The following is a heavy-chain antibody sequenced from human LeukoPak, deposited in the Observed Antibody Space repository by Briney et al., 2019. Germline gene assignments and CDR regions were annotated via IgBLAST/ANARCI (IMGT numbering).Heavy chain of an antibody. CDR1: GFTFSSYD. Sequence: PGRSLRLTCAASGFTFSSYDMHWVRQDPGKGLEWGAGISYDGSNNNYAASVKGRFTISRDNSKNTLYLQMNSLRAEDTAVYYCAGDRSALHAFDIWGQGTMVTVSS. J-gene: IGHJ3*02. V-gene: IGHV3-30*04. CDR3: AGDRSALHAFDI. CDR2: ISYDGSNN.